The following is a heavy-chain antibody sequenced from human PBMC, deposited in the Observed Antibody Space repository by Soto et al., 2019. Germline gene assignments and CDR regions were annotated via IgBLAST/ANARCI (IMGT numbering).Heavy chain of an antibody. J-gene: IGHJ4*02. CDR3: ARDRTRGGELAYY. Sequence: QVQLVESGGGVVQPGRSLRLSCAASGFTFSSYAMHWVRQAPGKGLEWVAVISYDGSNKYYVDSVKGRFTISRDNSKNTLYLQMNSLRAEDTAAYYCARDRTRGGELAYYWGQGTLVTVSS. D-gene: IGHD3-10*01. V-gene: IGHV3-30-3*01. CDR1: GFTFSSYA. CDR2: ISYDGSNK.